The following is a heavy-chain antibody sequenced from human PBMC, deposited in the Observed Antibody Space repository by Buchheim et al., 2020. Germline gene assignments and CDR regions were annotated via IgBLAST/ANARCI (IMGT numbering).Heavy chain of an antibody. CDR1: GGSFSGYY. CDR3: ARGSTPAALFQH. CDR2: INHSGST. D-gene: IGHD2-15*01. V-gene: IGHV4-34*01. Sequence: QVQLQQWGAGLLKPSETLSLTCAVYGGSFSGYYWSWIRQPPGKGLEWIGEINHSGSTNYNPSLKSRVTLSVDTSKNQFYLKLSSVTAADTAVYYCARGSTPAALFQHWGQGTL. J-gene: IGHJ1*01.